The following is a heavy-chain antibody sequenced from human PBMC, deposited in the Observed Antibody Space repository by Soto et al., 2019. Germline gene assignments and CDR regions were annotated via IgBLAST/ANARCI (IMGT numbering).Heavy chain of an antibody. V-gene: IGHV3-23*01. J-gene: IGHJ4*02. D-gene: IGHD2-2*02. CDR3: AKDSPSYTTSPFYFDS. Sequence: GGSLRLSCAAFGFDFNKYAMTWVRQAPGKGLQWVSSITSNGDSTYYADSVKGRFTTSRDNSKNTPYLQMNSLRADDTAVFYCAKDSPSYTTSPFYFDSWGQGTLVTVSS. CDR1: GFDFNKYA. CDR2: ITSNGDST.